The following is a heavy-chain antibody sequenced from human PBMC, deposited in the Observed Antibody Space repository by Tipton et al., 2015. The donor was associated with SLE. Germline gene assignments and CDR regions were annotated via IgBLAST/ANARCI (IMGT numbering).Heavy chain of an antibody. CDR2: IYYSGST. J-gene: IGHJ4*02. CDR3: ARHRYGSGQLGY. D-gene: IGHD6-19*01. CDR1: GGSISSYY. V-gene: IGHV4-59*08. Sequence: TLSLTCTVSGGSISSYYWSWIRQPPGKGLEWIGYIYYSGSTNYNPSLKSRVTISVDTSKNQFSLKLSSVTAADTAVYYCARHRYGSGQLGYWGQGTLVTVSS.